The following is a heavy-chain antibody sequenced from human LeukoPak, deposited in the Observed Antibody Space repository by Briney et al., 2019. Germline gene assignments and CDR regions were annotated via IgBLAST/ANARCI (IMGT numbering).Heavy chain of an antibody. CDR2: IIPIFGTA. D-gene: IGHD2-15*01. Sequence: ASVKVSCKASGGTFSSYAISWVRQAPGQGLEWMGGIIPIFGTANYAQKFQGRVTITADESTSTAYMELSSLRSEDTAVYYCARDSKRSLGYCSGGGCYYGGYWGQGTLVTVSS. V-gene: IGHV1-69*13. CDR1: GGTFSSYA. J-gene: IGHJ4*02. CDR3: ARDSKRSLGYCSGGGCYYGGY.